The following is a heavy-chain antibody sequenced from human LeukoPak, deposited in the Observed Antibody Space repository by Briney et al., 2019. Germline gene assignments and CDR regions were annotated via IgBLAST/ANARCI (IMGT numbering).Heavy chain of an antibody. Sequence: KPSETLSLTCTVSGGSIRSYYWNWIRQPPGKGLEWIGYIYYSGSTNYNPSLQSRVTISVDTSKNQFSLKLSSVTAADTAVYYCARGAFTVRGDYFDYWGQGTLVPVSS. CDR1: GGSIRSYY. J-gene: IGHJ4*02. CDR2: IYYSGST. CDR3: ARGAFTVRGDYFDY. V-gene: IGHV4-59*01. D-gene: IGHD3-22*01.